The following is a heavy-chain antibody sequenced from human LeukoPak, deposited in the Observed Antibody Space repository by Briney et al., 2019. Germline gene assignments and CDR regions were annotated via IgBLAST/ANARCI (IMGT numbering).Heavy chain of an antibody. CDR3: AEDGKRDDY. CDR1: GYTFTSYG. V-gene: IGHV1-18*01. J-gene: IGHJ4*02. CDR2: ISAYNGNT. D-gene: IGHD1-1*01. Sequence: ASVQVSCKASGYTFTSYGISGVRQAPGQGLEWMGWISAYNGNTNYAQKLQGRVTMTTDTSTSTAYMELRSLRSDDTALFYYAEDGKRDDYWGQGTLVTVSS.